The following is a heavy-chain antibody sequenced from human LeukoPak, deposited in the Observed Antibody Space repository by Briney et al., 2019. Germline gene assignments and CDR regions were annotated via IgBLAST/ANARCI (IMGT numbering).Heavy chain of an antibody. CDR2: IYYSGST. Sequence: PSETLSLTCTVSGGSIRSGGYYWSWIRQHPGKGLEWIGYIYYSGSTYYNPSLKSRVTISVDTSKNQFSLKLSSVTAADTAVYYCARGGPYDFWSGYYISHWFDPWGQGTLVTVSS. V-gene: IGHV4-31*03. J-gene: IGHJ5*02. CDR1: GGSIRSGGYY. CDR3: ARGGPYDFWSGYYISHWFDP. D-gene: IGHD3-3*01.